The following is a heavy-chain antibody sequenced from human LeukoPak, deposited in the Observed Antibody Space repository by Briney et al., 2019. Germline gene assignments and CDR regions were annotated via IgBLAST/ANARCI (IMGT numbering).Heavy chain of an antibody. CDR2: ISGSGATM. J-gene: IGHJ4*02. Sequence: GGSLRLSCAASGFTFRTFSISWVRQAPGKGLEWISYISGSGATMYYADSVKGRFSISRDNAKSSLFMEMNSLRAEDTAVYYCARDYDFSGGSKRGFDLWGQGTLVTVSS. V-gene: IGHV3-48*01. CDR1: GFTFRTFS. CDR3: ARDYDFSGGSKRGFDL. D-gene: IGHD3-3*01.